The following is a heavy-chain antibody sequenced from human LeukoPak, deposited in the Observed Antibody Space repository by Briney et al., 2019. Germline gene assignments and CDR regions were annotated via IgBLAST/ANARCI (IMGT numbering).Heavy chain of an antibody. V-gene: IGHV4-39*07. CDR1: GGSISSSSYY. D-gene: IGHD3-3*01. J-gene: IGHJ4*02. CDR2: IYYSGST. CDR3: ARDRRDFSHGY. Sequence: SETLSLTCTVSGGSISSSSYYWGWIRQPPGKGLEWIGSIYYSGSTYYNPSLKSRVTISVDTSKNQFSLKLSSVTAADTAVYYCARDRRDFSHGYWGQGTLVTVSS.